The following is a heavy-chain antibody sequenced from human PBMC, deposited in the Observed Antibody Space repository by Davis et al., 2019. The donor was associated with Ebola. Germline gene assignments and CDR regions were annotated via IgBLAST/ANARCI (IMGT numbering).Heavy chain of an antibody. CDR1: GVSINNDNYF. Sequence: SETLSLTCTVSGVSINNDNYFWSWIRQPPGKGLEWIGYINSIGSTYSNPSLKSRVTISVDTSKNQFSLKVTSVTAADSAVYYCAREVEVDSGNYDDYTFNYYMDVWGKGTTVTVSS. V-gene: IGHV4-30-4*08. CDR2: INSIGST. J-gene: IGHJ6*03. D-gene: IGHD3-10*01. CDR3: AREVEVDSGNYDDYTFNYYMDV.